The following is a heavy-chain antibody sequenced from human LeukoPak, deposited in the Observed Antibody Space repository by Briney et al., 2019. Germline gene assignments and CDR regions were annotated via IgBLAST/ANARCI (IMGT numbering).Heavy chain of an antibody. CDR1: GASISGYY. J-gene: IGHJ4*02. Sequence: SETLSLTCTVSGASISGYYWSWIRQPAGKGLEWIGRIYTTGSTNYNPSLKSRVTMSVDTSKNHFSLKLSSVTAADTAVYYCARGIAAAAKQGGFDFWGQGTLVTVSS. CDR2: IYTTGST. V-gene: IGHV4-4*07. CDR3: ARGIAAAAKQGGFDF. D-gene: IGHD6-13*01.